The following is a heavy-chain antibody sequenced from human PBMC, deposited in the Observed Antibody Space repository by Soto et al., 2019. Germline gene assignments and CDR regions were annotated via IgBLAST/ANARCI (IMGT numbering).Heavy chain of an antibody. CDR3: ARHVPYRRSGSYLFDF. J-gene: IGHJ4*02. D-gene: IGHD1-26*01. CDR1: GGSLSSYY. Sequence: SETLSLTCTVSGGSLSSYYWSWIRQHPGKGLEWIGYIYYSGSTYYNPSLKSRLTISVDPSKNQFSLRLSSVTAADTAVYYCARHVPYRRSGSYLFDFWGQGTLVT. CDR2: IYYSGST. V-gene: IGHV4-59*08.